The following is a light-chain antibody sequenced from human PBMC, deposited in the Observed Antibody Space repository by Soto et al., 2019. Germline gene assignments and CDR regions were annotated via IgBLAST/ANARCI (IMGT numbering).Light chain of an antibody. V-gene: IGKV3-20*01. CDR2: GAS. Sequence: EIVLTQTPGTLSSPPGERATLSCRASQSVTSSHLAWYQQKPGQAPRLLIYGASTRATGIPDRFSGSGSDTDFSLTIRRLDPEDFAMYYCLLYFSPDRYTFGPGTKVQIK. CDR3: LLYFSPDRYT. CDR1: QSVTSSH. J-gene: IGKJ2*01.